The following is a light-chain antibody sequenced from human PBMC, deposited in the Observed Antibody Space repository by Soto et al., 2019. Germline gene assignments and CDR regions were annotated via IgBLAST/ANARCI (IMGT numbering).Light chain of an antibody. CDR3: QQYKTYPLP. Sequence: DIQMTQSPSTLSASVGDRVTITCRASQSISTWLAWYQQKAGKAPKLLIYKASSLEGGVPSRFSGSGSGTEFNITISSLQPDDFATYYCQQYKTYPLPFGGGTTVDIK. J-gene: IGKJ4*01. CDR2: KAS. V-gene: IGKV1-5*03. CDR1: QSISTW.